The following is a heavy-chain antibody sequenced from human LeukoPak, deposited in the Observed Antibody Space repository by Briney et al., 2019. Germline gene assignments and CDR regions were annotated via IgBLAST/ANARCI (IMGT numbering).Heavy chain of an antibody. V-gene: IGHV3-48*03. Sequence: PGGSLRLSCAASGFTFSSYEMNWVRQAPGKGLEWVSYISSSGSTIYYADSVKGRFTIPRDNAKNSLYLQMNSLRAEDTAVYYCASQYYDILTGYYHSFDCWGQGTLVTVSS. D-gene: IGHD3-9*01. CDR3: ASQYYDILTGYYHSFDC. CDR1: GFTFSSYE. J-gene: IGHJ4*02. CDR2: ISSSGSTI.